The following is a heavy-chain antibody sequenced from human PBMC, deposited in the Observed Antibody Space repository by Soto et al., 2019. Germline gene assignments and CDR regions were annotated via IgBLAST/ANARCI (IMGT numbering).Heavy chain of an antibody. CDR3: ERAAGGSNIAAVLMDT. J-gene: IGHJ5*01. CDR1: GYFFNDYH. D-gene: IGHD3-3*02. Sequence: RASVKVSCKTSGYFFNDYHMHWVRKAPGQGLEWMGWINPKNGDTNYAQKFQDRVTMTRDTSISTVYIELSRLTSDDTAVYYCERAAGGSNIAAVLMDTWGQGTLGTVS. V-gene: IGHV1-2*02. CDR2: INPKNGDT.